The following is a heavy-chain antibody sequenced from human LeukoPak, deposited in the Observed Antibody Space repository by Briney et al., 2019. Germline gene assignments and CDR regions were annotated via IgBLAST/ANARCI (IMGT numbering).Heavy chain of an antibody. CDR2: IYYSGST. J-gene: IGHJ4*02. Sequence: SETLSLTCTVSGGSISSYYWSWIRQPPGKGLEWIGYIYYSGSTNYNPSLKSRVTISVEPSKNQFSLKLSSVTAADTAVYYCARLGDYVFDYWGQGTLVTVSS. CDR1: GGSISSYY. V-gene: IGHV4-59*01. D-gene: IGHD4-17*01. CDR3: ARLGDYVFDY.